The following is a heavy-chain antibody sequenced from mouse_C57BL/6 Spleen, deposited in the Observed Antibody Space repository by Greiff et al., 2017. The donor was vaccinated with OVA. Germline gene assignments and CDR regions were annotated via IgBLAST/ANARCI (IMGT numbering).Heavy chain of an antibody. D-gene: IGHD1-2*01. CDR2: ISLRSDNYAT. CDR3: TGSGWGWYFEG. V-gene: IGHV6-3*01. Sequence: EVQLQESGGGLVQPGGSMKLSCVASGFTFSNYWMNWVRQSPEKGLEWVAQISLRSDNYATHDAVSVKGRFTISRDDSKSRVYLQMKNLTAEDTGIYYCTGSGWGWYFEGWGTGTTVTVAS. CDR1: GFTFSNYW. J-gene: IGHJ1*03.